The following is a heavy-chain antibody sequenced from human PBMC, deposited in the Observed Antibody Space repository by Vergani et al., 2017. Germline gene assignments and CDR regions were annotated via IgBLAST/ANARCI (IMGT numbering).Heavy chain of an antibody. Sequence: VKLEESGGGVVQPGRSLRLSCAASGFTFSDYYMTWVRQAPGKGLEWVSAISARYPSTYYADSVKGRFTISRDNSKNMLYLQMNSLRAEDTAVYYCARLSYDTTPYLQGGYDCWGQGTLVSVSS. V-gene: IGHV3-23*04. CDR1: GFTFSDYY. CDR2: ISARYPST. CDR3: ARLSYDTTPYLQGGYDC. D-gene: IGHD3-22*01. J-gene: IGHJ4*02.